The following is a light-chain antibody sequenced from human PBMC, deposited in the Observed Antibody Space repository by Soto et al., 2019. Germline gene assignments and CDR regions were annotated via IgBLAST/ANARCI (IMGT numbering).Light chain of an antibody. J-gene: IGLJ2*01. CDR3: SSYADTNNLV. CDR1: GSDVASYDY. V-gene: IGLV2-8*01. Sequence: QSVLTQPPSASGSPGQSVTISCTGTGSDVASYDYVSWYQQHPGKAPKLIIYEVTKRPSGVPDRFSASKSGTTASLTVSGLQAEDEADYYCSSYADTNNLVFGGGTKLTVL. CDR2: EVT.